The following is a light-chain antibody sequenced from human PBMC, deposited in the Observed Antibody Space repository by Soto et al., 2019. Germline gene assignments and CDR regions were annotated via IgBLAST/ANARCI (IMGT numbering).Light chain of an antibody. CDR3: SSSTSSSTL. CDR1: SSDVGGYNY. J-gene: IGLJ1*01. CDR2: AVT. Sequence: QSVLTQPASVSGSPGQSITISCTGTSSDVGGYNYVSWYQQHPGKAPKLMIYAVTDRPSGVSSRFSGSKSGNTASLTISGLQDEEEADYYCSSSTSSSTLFGTGTKSP. V-gene: IGLV2-14*01.